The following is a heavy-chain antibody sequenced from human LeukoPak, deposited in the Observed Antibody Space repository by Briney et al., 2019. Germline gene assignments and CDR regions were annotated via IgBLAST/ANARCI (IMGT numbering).Heavy chain of an antibody. Sequence: GGSLRLSCAASGFIFDDYGMSWIRQVPGKRLEWVTGINWNGDYTGYADSVKGRFTISRDNAKNSLYLQMSSLRAEDTALYYCARKVGLGHFDYWGQGTLVTVSS. CDR3: ARKVGLGHFDY. CDR2: INWNGDYT. CDR1: GFIFDDYG. J-gene: IGHJ4*02. V-gene: IGHV3-20*04. D-gene: IGHD1-26*01.